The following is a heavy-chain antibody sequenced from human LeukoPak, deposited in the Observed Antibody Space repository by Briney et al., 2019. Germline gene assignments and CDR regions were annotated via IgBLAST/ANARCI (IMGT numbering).Heavy chain of an antibody. D-gene: IGHD2-21*01. Sequence: PGGSLRLSSAASGFTISRNIMSWVRQGPGQGLEWVSLISVGGGTYYAGSVKGRFAICRGNPENSLYLQMNSLRPEDTSAYYCARVVDSTRAFHVWGQGTLVSVSS. V-gene: IGHV3-66*01. J-gene: IGHJ3*01. CDR3: ARVVDSTRAFHV. CDR2: ISVGGGT. CDR1: GFTISRNI.